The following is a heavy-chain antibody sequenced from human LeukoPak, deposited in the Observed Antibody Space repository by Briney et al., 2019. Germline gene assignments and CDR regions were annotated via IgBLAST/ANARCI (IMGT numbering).Heavy chain of an antibody. Sequence: GRSLRLSCAASGFTFSSYGMHWVRQAPGKGLEWVAVIWYDGSNKYYADSVKGRFTISRDNSKNTLYLQMNGLRAEDTAVYYCARGYELWFGEEFNDYWGQGTLVTVSS. CDR3: ARGYELWFGEEFNDY. CDR2: IWYDGSNK. CDR1: GFTFSSYG. D-gene: IGHD3-10*01. V-gene: IGHV3-33*01. J-gene: IGHJ4*02.